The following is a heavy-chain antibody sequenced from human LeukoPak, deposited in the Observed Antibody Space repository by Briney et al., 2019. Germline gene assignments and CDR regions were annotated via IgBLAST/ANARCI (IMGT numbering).Heavy chain of an antibody. J-gene: IGHJ4*02. D-gene: IGHD4-17*01. CDR2: INPNSGGT. CDR3: ARLVGDYGGNSRLDY. V-gene: IGHV1-2*02. CDR1: GYTFTGYY. Sequence: GASVKVSCKASGYTFTGYYMHWVRQAPGQGLEWMGWINPNSGGTNYAQKFQGRVTMTRDTSISTAYMELSRLRSDDTAVYYCARLVGDYGGNSRLDYWGQGTLVTVSS.